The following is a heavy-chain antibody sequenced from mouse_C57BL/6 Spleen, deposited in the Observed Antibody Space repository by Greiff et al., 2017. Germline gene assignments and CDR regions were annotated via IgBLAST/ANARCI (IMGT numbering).Heavy chain of an antibody. CDR2: ITHSGET. J-gene: IGHJ3*01. Sequence: QVQLKESGPGLVKPSQSLFLTCSITGFPITSGYYWIWIRQSPGKPLEWMGYITHSGETFYNPSLPSPISIPREPSTNQFFLQLHSVTTEDTAMYYCAGDLDYYGSAYWGQGTLVTVSA. D-gene: IGHD1-1*01. CDR3: AGDLDYYGSAY. V-gene: IGHV12-3*01. CDR1: GFPITSGYY.